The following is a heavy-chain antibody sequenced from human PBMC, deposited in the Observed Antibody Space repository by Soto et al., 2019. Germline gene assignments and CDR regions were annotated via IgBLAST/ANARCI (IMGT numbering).Heavy chain of an antibody. J-gene: IGHJ5*02. CDR1: GGSISSSNW. D-gene: IGHD2-15*01. Sequence: QVQLQESGPGLVKPSGTLSLTCAVSGGSISSSNWWSWVRQPPGKGLEWIGEIYHSGSTNYNPSLKGRVTISVDKSKNQFSLKLSSVTAADTAVYYCASWARCVSGTCYNLPWGQGTLVTVSS. V-gene: IGHV4-4*02. CDR3: ASWARCVSGTCYNLP. CDR2: IYHSGST.